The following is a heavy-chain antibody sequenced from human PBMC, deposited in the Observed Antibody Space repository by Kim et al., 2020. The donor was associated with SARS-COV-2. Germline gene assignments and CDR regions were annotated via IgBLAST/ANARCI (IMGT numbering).Heavy chain of an antibody. CDR2: INHSGST. CDR3: ARDTGYCSSTSCPPPGPGAFDI. Sequence: SETLSLTCAVYGGSFSGYYWSWIRQPPGKGLEWIGEINHSGSTNYNPSLKSRVTISVDTSKNQFSLKLSSVTAADTAVYYCARDTGYCSSTSCPPPGPGAFDIWGQGTMVTVSS. CDR1: GGSFSGYY. J-gene: IGHJ3*02. V-gene: IGHV4-34*01. D-gene: IGHD2-2*01.